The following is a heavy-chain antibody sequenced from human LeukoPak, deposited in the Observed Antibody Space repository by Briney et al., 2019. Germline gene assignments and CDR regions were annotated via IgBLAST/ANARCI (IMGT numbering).Heavy chain of an antibody. D-gene: IGHD6-19*01. J-gene: IGHJ4*02. Sequence: SETLSLTCTVSGGSISSSRDYWGWIRQPPGKGLEWIGSIYYSGSTYYNPSLKSRVTISVDTSKNQSSLQLSSVTAADTAVYYCARHVEIAVAGPIDYWGQGTLVTVSS. V-gene: IGHV4-39*01. CDR3: ARHVEIAVAGPIDY. CDR2: IYYSGST. CDR1: GGSISSSRDY.